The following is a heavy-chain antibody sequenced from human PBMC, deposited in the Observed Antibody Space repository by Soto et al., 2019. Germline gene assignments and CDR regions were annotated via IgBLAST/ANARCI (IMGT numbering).Heavy chain of an antibody. Sequence: GGSLRLSCAASGFTFSSYSMNWVRQAPGKGLEWVSSLSGSGVNTYYADSVKGRFTISRDNSKNTLYLQMNSLRAEDTAVYYCAKGGCSGGNCSPNWFDPWGQGTLVTVSS. V-gene: IGHV3-23*01. J-gene: IGHJ5*02. CDR2: LSGSGVNT. CDR3: AKGGCSGGNCSPNWFDP. CDR1: GFTFSSYS. D-gene: IGHD2-15*01.